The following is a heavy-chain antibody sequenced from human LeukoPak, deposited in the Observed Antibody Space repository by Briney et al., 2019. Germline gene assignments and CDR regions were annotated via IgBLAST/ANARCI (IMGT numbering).Heavy chain of an antibody. CDR3: ARVRGKVRSTSSNWFDP. CDR1: GGSIDNYF. Sequence: SETLSLTCTVSGGSIDNYFWNWIRQPPGKGLEWIGYIYYSGSTNYNPSLKSRVTISVDTSKNQFSLKLSSVTAADTAVYYCARVRGKVRSTSSNWFDPWGQGTLVTVSS. CDR2: IYYSGST. J-gene: IGHJ5*02. V-gene: IGHV4-59*01. D-gene: IGHD2-2*01.